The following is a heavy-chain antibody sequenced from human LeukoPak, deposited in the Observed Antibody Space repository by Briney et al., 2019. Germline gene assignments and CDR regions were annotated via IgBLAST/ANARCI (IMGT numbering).Heavy chain of an antibody. J-gene: IGHJ6*03. D-gene: IGHD1-1*01. Sequence: GGSLRLFCAASGFTFSVYTMSLVRQAPVKGLEWVSGISGSSGSTYYAESVNGRFTISRDNSKNTLYLQMNCLRHEYTALYYCATTLLRASTYMDVWGKGTTVTVSS. CDR2: ISGSSGST. CDR1: GFTFSVYT. CDR3: ATTLLRASTYMDV. V-gene: IGHV3-23*01.